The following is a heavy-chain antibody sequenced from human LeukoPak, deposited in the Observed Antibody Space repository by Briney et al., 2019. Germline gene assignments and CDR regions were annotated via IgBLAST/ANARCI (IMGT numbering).Heavy chain of an antibody. D-gene: IGHD1-26*01. CDR3: AKYVGLSGSNYYGLDV. CDR1: GFTFSSYA. J-gene: IGHJ6*02. CDR2: ITASGGST. V-gene: IGHV3-23*01. Sequence: GGSLRLSCVVSGFTFSSYAMNWVRQAPGKGLEWVSGITASGGSTYYTDSVKGRFTISRDNSKNTLFMQMNSLRDEDTALYYCAKYVGLSGSNYYGLDVWGQGTAVTVSS.